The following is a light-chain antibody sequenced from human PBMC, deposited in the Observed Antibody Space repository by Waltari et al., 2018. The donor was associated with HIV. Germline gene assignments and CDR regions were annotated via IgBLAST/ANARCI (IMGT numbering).Light chain of an antibody. CDR2: EVT. V-gene: IGLV2-14*01. CDR3: MSYISSATPE. Sequence: QSALTQPASVSGSPGQSLSISCTGTSSDLDDYHSVSWYNNQPGKAPKLIIYEVTTRPSGVSNRFSGSKSGHTASLTISGLQAEDEADYFCMSYISSATPEFGGGTKVTVL. CDR1: SSDLDDYHS. J-gene: IGLJ3*02.